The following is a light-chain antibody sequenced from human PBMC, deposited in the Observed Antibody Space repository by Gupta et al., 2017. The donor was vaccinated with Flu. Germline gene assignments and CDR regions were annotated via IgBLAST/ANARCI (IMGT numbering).Light chain of an antibody. J-gene: IGKJ4*01. Sequence: DIVMTQSPDSLAVSLGERATVNCKSSQTRLYTYNNKHYLDWYQQKPGQPPKLLIYWASNRESGVTDRFSGGGDGXDFTLTXSSRQDEDVAVYYRQYDYTTTTFGXGTKVEIK. CDR2: WAS. CDR3: QYDYTTTT. V-gene: IGKV4-1*01. CDR1: QTRLYTYNNKHY.